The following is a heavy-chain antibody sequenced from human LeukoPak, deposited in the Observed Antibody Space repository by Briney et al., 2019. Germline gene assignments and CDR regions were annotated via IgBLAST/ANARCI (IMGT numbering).Heavy chain of an antibody. V-gene: IGHV1-18*01. J-gene: IGHJ5*02. CDR2: ISAYNGNT. D-gene: IGHD3-3*01. CDR3: ANRPLRFLEWKNWFDP. Sequence: GASVKVSCKASGYTFTSYGISWVRQAPGQGLEWMGWISAYNGNTNYAQKLQGRVTMTTDTSTSTAYMELSSLRSEDTAVYYCANRPLRFLEWKNWFDPWGQGTLVTVSS. CDR1: GYTFTSYG.